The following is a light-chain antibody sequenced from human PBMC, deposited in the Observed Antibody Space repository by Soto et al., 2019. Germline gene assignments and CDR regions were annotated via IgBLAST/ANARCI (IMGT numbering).Light chain of an antibody. J-gene: IGKJ2*01. CDR1: QTVGSSF. CDR3: HHYGGSQYT. CDR2: GAS. Sequence: EIVLTQSPGTLSLSPGDGATLSCRASQTVGSSFLGWYQQKPGQAPRLIMYGASDRATGLPDRCTGRGSGTDFTLTISRLDPEDFAVYYCHHYGGSQYTFGQGTKLEI. V-gene: IGKV3-20*01.